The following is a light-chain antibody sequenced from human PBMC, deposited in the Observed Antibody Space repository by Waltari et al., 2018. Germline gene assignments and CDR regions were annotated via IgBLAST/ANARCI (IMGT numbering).Light chain of an antibody. CDR1: QSVSNNY. J-gene: IGKJ1*01. V-gene: IGKV3-20*01. Sequence: EIVLTQSPGTLPLSPGERPTLSCRASQSVSNNYLVGYQQKPGQAPRLLIYGASSRATGIPDRFSGSGSGTDFTLTISRLEPEDFAVYYCQQSGSSTWTFGQGTKVEIK. CDR2: GAS. CDR3: QQSGSSTWT.